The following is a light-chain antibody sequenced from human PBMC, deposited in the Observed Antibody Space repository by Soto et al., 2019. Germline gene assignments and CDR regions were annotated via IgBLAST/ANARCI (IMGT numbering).Light chain of an antibody. CDR2: AHS. CDR1: RANVGTNL. CDR3: SVWDDGLNGYV. J-gene: IGLJ1*01. Sequence: QSVLTQPPSASGTPGQRVTLSCSGRRANVGTNLVNWYQQLPGTAPNLLIYAHSQRPSGVPDRFSGSTSGTSASLAISGLQSEDDDDDSWSVWDDGLNGYVFGTGTKVTVL. V-gene: IGLV1-44*01.